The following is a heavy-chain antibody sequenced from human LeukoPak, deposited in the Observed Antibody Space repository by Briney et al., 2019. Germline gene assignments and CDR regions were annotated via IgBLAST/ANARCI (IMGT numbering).Heavy chain of an antibody. J-gene: IGHJ4*02. Sequence: PGRSLRLSCAASGFTFSNYGMHWVRQAPGTGLEWVAVIWYDGTNKHYADSVKGRFTISRGNSKNTVDLQMDSLRGEDTAVYFCARDEGMRSAYTYGYDYWGQGTLVTVSS. D-gene: IGHD5-18*01. CDR3: ARDEGMRSAYTYGYDY. CDR2: IWYDGTNK. CDR1: GFTFSNYG. V-gene: IGHV3-33*01.